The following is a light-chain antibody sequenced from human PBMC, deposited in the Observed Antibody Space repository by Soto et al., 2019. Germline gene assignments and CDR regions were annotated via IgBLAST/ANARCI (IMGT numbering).Light chain of an antibody. Sequence: QSVLTQPPSVSGAPGQRVTISCTGSSSNIGAGYDVHWYQQLPGTAPKLLIYGNSNRPSGVPDRLSGSKSGTSSSLAITGRQAEDEADHHCQANDSRVSKVVFGGGTKDTVL. V-gene: IGLV1-40*01. CDR2: GNS. CDR3: QANDSRVSKVV. J-gene: IGLJ2*01. CDR1: SSNIGAGYD.